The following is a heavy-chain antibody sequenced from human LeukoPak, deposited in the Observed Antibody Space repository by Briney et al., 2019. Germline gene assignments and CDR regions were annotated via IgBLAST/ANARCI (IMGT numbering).Heavy chain of an antibody. CDR3: TTDPMITFGGGSGNWFDP. D-gene: IGHD3-16*01. V-gene: IGHV3-15*01. Sequence: GWSLRISCAASGFTFSNAWMSWGRPAPGHGLDWVCRLKTQTDGGTTDYAAPVKGRFTISRDDSKNTLYLQMNCLKAEDAAVYYCTTDPMITFGGGSGNWFDPWGQGTLVTVSS. CDR2: LKTQTDGGTT. CDR1: GFTFSNAW. J-gene: IGHJ5*02.